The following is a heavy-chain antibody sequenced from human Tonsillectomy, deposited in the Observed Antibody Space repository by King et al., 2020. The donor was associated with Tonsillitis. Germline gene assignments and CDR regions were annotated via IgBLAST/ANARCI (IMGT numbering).Heavy chain of an antibody. V-gene: IGHV3-30*01. J-gene: IGHJ4*02. CDR2: ISYDGRNK. CDR1: GFTFSSYA. CDR3: ARLYCSSTSCYKIDY. Sequence: VQLVESGGGVVQPGRSLRLSCAASGFTFSSYAMHWVRQAPGKGLEWVAVISYDGRNKYYADSVKGRFTISRDNSKNTLYLQMNSLRAEDTAVYYCARLYCSSTSCYKIDYWGQGTLVTVSS. D-gene: IGHD2-2*01.